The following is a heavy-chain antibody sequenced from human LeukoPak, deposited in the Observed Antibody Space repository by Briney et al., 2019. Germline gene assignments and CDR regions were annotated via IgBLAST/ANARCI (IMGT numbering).Heavy chain of an antibody. CDR1: GYTLTELS. V-gene: IGHV1-24*01. CDR3: AKARGPVISVVIFDY. CDR2: FDPEDGET. D-gene: IGHD3-22*01. Sequence: GASVKVSCKVSGYTLTELSMHWVRQAPGKGLEWMGGFDPEDGETIYAQKFQGRVTMTEDTSTDTAYMELSSLRAEDTATYYCAKARGPVISVVIFDYWGQGTLVTVSS. J-gene: IGHJ4*02.